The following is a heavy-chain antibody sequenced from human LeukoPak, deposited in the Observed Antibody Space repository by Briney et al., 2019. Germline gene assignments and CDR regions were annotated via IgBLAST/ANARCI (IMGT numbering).Heavy chain of an antibody. Sequence: PSETLSLTYAVSGGSISSSNWWSWVRQPPGKGLEWIGEIYHSGSTNYNPSLKSRVTISVDKSKNQFSLKLSSVTAADTAVYYRARGKGSGSGWFSFDYWGQGTLVTVSS. V-gene: IGHV4-4*02. CDR1: GGSISSSNW. CDR3: ARGKGSGSGWFSFDY. CDR2: IYHSGST. D-gene: IGHD6-19*01. J-gene: IGHJ4*02.